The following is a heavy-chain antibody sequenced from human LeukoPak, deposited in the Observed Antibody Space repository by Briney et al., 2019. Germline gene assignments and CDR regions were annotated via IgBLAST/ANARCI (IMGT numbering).Heavy chain of an antibody. D-gene: IGHD2-2*01. J-gene: IGHJ4*02. Sequence: DESRKISCQGSVYSFTSYLIGLMRQRPGKGRECMGSIYPGHSDTRYSACFKGHVTISADNPITAAYRRWSSLETSHTTINYCARRRGDCTSTYCFLDYWGQGNLVTVSS. CDR1: VYSFTSYL. CDR2: IYPGHSDT. V-gene: IGHV5-51*01. CDR3: ARRRGDCTSTYCFLDY.